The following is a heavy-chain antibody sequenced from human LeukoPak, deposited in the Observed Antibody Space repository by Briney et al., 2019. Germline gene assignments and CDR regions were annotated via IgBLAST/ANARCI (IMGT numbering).Heavy chain of an antibody. CDR2: IYLSGST. D-gene: IGHD3-9*01. CDR3: ARGDYDILTGYYGASFDY. V-gene: IGHV4-30-2*01. J-gene: IGHJ4*02. CDR1: GGSISSGGYS. Sequence: PSETLSLTCTVSGGSISSGGYSWSWIRQPPGKGLEWIGYIYLSGSTYYNPSLKSRVTISVDRSKNQFSLKLSSVTAADTAVYYCARGDYDILTGYYGASFDYWGQGTLVTVSS.